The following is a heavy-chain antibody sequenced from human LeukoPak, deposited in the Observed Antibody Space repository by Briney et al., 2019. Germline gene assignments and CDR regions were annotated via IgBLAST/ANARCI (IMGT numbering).Heavy chain of an antibody. CDR1: GFTFSSYS. V-gene: IGHV3-21*01. CDR3: ARDRGIGTTSYYYYYGMDV. CDR2: ISSSSSYI. J-gene: IGHJ6*02. Sequence: GGPLRLSCAASGFTFSSYSMNWVRQAPGKGLEWVSSISSSSSYIYYADSVKGRFTISRDNAKNSLYLQMNSLRAEDTAVYYCARDRGIGTTSYYYYYGMDVWGQGTTVTVSS. D-gene: IGHD1-7*01.